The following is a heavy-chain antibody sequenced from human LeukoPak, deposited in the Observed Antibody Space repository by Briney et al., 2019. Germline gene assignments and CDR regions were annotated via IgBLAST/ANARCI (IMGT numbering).Heavy chain of an antibody. CDR2: ISSSGRTI. V-gene: IGHV3-48*03. Sequence: GGSLRLSCAASGFTFSSYEMNWVRQAPGKGLEWVSYISSSGRTIYYADSVKGRFTISRDNAKNALYLQMNSLRAEDTAVYYCARDEVYGDYPDYWGRGTLVTVPP. CDR1: GFTFSSYE. J-gene: IGHJ4*02. CDR3: ARDEVYGDYPDY. D-gene: IGHD4-17*01.